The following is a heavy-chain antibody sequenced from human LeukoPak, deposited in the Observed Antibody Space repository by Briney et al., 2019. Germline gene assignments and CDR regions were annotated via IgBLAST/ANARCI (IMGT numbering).Heavy chain of an antibody. CDR3: ARVRLSPNYYGSGSSGHFFP. D-gene: IGHD3-10*01. CDR1: GYSISSGYY. Sequence: PSETLSLTCTVSGYSISSGYYWGWIRQPPGKGLEWIGSIYHSGSTYYNPSLKSRVTISVDTSKNQFSLKLSSVTAADTAVYYCARVRLSPNYYGSGSSGHFFPWGQGTLVTVSS. V-gene: IGHV4-38-2*02. J-gene: IGHJ5*02. CDR2: IYHSGST.